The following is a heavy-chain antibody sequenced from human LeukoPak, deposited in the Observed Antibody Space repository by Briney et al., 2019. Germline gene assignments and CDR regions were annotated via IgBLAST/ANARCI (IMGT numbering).Heavy chain of an antibody. CDR2: INPNSGGR. CDR1: GYTFTDYY. J-gene: IGHJ4*02. CDR3: ARANALYCSSTSCLFDY. V-gene: IGHV1-2*02. D-gene: IGHD2-2*01. Sequence: GASVKVSCKASGYTFTDYYIHWVRQAPGQGLEWMAWINPNSGGRYYAQNFHDRITLTRDTSISTAYMELSRLRSDDTAIYYCARANALYCSSTSCLFDYWGQGTLVTVSS.